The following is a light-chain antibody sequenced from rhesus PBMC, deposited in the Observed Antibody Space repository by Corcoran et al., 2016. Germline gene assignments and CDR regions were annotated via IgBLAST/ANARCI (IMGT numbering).Light chain of an antibody. CDR1: QGISSY. J-gene: IGKJ4*01. V-gene: IGKV1-28*03. CDR3: LQHNSYPLT. Sequence: DIQMTQSPSSLSASVGDTVTITCRASQGISSYLNWFQQKPGKAPKLLIYDASSLESGVPSMFSGSGSGPDFTLTISSLQPEDFAAYYFLQHNSYPLTFGGGTKVEIK. CDR2: DAS.